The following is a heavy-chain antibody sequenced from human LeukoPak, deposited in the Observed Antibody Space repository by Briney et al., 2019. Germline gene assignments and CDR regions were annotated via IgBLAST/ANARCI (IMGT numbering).Heavy chain of an antibody. V-gene: IGHV1-24*01. J-gene: IGHJ4*02. D-gene: IGHD3-9*01. Sequence: ASVKVSCKGSGYTLTELSMHWVRQAPGKGLEWMGGFDPEDGETIYAQRFQGRVTMTEDTSTDTAYMGLSSLRSEDTAMYYCATVGGLDILTGYPRDYWGQGTLVTVSS. CDR2: FDPEDGET. CDR3: ATVGGLDILTGYPRDY. CDR1: GYTLTELS.